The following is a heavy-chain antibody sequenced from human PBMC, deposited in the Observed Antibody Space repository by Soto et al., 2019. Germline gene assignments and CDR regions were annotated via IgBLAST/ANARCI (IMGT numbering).Heavy chain of an antibody. V-gene: IGHV3-74*01. CDR2: INNDGGTT. J-gene: IGHJ4*02. CDR1: GFTFSSYW. Sequence: VQLVESGGGLVQPGGSLRLSCAASGFTFSSYWMHWVRQVPGKGLVWVSRINNDGGTTTYADSVKGRFTVSRDNAKNTVYLQMNTLRAEDTAVYYCARGGTGAIAAPGNWGQGTLVTVSS. CDR3: ARGGTGAIAAPGN. D-gene: IGHD6-13*01.